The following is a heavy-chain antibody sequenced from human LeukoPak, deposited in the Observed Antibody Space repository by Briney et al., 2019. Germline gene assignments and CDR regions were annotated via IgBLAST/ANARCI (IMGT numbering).Heavy chain of an antibody. CDR2: ISSSSSYI. J-gene: IGHJ4*02. CDR3: ARERDSSSSFDY. D-gene: IGHD6-6*01. V-gene: IGHV3-21*01. Sequence: GRSLRLSCAASGFTFSSYSMNWVRQAPGKGLEWVSSISSSSSYIYYADSVKGRFTISRDNAKNSLYLQMNSLRAEDTAVYYCARERDSSSSFDYWGQGTLVTVSS. CDR1: GFTFSSYS.